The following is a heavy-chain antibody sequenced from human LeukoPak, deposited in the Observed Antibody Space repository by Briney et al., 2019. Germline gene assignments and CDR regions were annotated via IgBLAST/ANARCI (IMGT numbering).Heavy chain of an antibody. CDR1: GYTFTSYY. Sequence: ASVKVSCKASGYTFTSYYMHWVRQAPGQGLEWMGIINPSGGSTSYAQKFQGRVTMTRDMSTSTVYMELSSLRSEDTAVYYCARGWQYDFWSGYYYYYYYMDVWGKGTTVTVSS. CDR3: ARGWQYDFWSGYYYYYYYMDV. J-gene: IGHJ6*03. CDR2: INPSGGST. D-gene: IGHD3-3*01. V-gene: IGHV1-46*01.